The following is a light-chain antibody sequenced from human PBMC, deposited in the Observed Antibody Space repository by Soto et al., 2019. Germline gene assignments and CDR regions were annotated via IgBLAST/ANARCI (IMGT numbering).Light chain of an antibody. V-gene: IGKV3-20*01. J-gene: IGKJ5*01. CDR2: AAS. Sequence: EIVLTQSPGALSLSPGERATISCRASQTVANNYLAWYQQRPGQAPRLLIYAASSRATGIPDRFSGSGSGTDFSLTINTLEPEDFALYFCQQYGWMPTITFCQGTPLEIK. CDR1: QTVANNY. CDR3: QQYGWMPTIT.